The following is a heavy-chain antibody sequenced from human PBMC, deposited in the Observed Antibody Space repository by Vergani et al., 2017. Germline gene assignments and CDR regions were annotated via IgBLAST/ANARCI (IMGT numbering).Heavy chain of an antibody. Sequence: QVQLVESGGGVVQPGRSLRLSCAASGFTFSSYAMHWVRQAPGKGLEWVAVISYDGSNKYYADSVKGRFTISRDNSKNTLYLQMNSLRAEDTALYYCATGGYIVATIKGGAFDIWGQGTMVTVSS. J-gene: IGHJ3*02. CDR2: ISYDGSNK. CDR3: ATGGYIVATIKGGAFDI. V-gene: IGHV3-30-3*01. D-gene: IGHD5-12*01. CDR1: GFTFSSYA.